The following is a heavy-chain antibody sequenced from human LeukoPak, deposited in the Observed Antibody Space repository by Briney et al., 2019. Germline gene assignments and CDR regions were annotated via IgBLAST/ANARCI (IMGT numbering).Heavy chain of an antibody. J-gene: IGHJ5*02. CDR1: GFTFSSYG. CDR2: IWYDGSNK. Sequence: GGSLRLSCAASGFTFSSYGMHWVRQAPGKGLEWVAVIWYDGSNKYYADSVKGRFTISRDNSKNTLYLQMNSLRAEDTAVYYCARDPRYCSSTSCYPEGWFDPWGQGTLVTVSS. CDR3: ARDPRYCSSTSCYPEGWFDP. V-gene: IGHV3-33*01. D-gene: IGHD2-2*01.